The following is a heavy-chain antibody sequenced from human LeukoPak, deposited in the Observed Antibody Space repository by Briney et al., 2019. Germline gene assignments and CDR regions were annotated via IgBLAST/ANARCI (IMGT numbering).Heavy chain of an antibody. CDR1: GFTFSGYS. Sequence: PAGSLRLSSAASGFTFSGYSMNWVRQAPGKGLEWVSSLSCSSSYIYYADSVKGRFTISRDNAKNSLYLQMKSLRAEDTAVYYCASGLTQTFDYWGQGTLVTVSS. V-gene: IGHV3-21*01. J-gene: IGHJ4*02. CDR2: LSCSSSYI. D-gene: IGHD2-15*01. CDR3: ASGLTQTFDY.